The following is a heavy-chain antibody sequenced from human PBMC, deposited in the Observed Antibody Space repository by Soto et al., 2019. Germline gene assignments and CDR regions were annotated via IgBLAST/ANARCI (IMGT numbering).Heavy chain of an antibody. Sequence: QVQLVQSGADVKKPGSSVKVSCKTSRGTFSTYTITWVRQAPGQGLEWMGRIIPILGLADYAQKFQGRVTITADKSTSTAYMELSSLGSEDTAVYYCARDRGYYGDYGIPFDSWGQGTLVTVSS. D-gene: IGHD4-17*01. J-gene: IGHJ4*02. CDR1: RGTFSTYT. V-gene: IGHV1-69*08. CDR2: IIPILGLA. CDR3: ARDRGYYGDYGIPFDS.